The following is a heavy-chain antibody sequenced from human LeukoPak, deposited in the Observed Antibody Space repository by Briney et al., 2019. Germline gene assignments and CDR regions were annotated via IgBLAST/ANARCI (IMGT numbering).Heavy chain of an antibody. CDR1: GGSFSGYY. CDR3: ARGGYSYGGDYFDY. D-gene: IGHD5-18*01. Sequence: PSETLSLTCAVYGGSFSGYYWSWIRQPPGKGLEWIGEINYSGSTNYNPSLKSRVTISVDTSKNQFSLKLSSVTAADTAVYYCARGGYSYGGDYFDYWGQGTLVTVSS. V-gene: IGHV4-34*01. CDR2: INYSGST. J-gene: IGHJ4*02.